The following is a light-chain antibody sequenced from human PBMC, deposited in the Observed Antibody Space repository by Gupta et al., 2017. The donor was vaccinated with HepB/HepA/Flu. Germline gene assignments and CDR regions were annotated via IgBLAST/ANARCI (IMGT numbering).Light chain of an antibody. J-gene: IGLJ2*01. V-gene: IGLV2-14*03. Sequence: QSALTQPASVSGSLGQSLTLSCTGTSSDIGAYNHVSWYQQHPGKAPKLMIYDVINRPSGVPNRFSGSKSGNTASLTISGLQAEDEADYYCSSLTTKNTLLFGGGTKLTVL. CDR2: DVI. CDR3: SSLTTKNTLL. CDR1: SSDIGAYNH.